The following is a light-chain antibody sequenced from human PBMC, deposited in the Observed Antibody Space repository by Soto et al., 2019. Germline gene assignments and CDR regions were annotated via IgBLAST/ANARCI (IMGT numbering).Light chain of an antibody. J-gene: IGKJ2*01. CDR3: HQYGWSYT. Sequence: IVLTQSPGTLSLSPGERATLSCRASQSVTSNYLAWYQHKPGQAHRLLIYGASSRATGVRDRFSGSGSGTAFTLTTSRLEPEDFAVYYCHQYGWSYTFGQGTKLEIK. V-gene: IGKV3-20*01. CDR1: QSVTSNY. CDR2: GAS.